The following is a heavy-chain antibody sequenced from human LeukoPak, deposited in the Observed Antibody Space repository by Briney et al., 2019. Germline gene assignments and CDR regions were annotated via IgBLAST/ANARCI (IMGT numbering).Heavy chain of an antibody. CDR1: GGSFSGYY. J-gene: IGHJ4*02. D-gene: IGHD5-18*01. CDR2: INHSGST. V-gene: IGHV4-34*01. Sequence: SETLSLTCAVYGGSFSGYYWSWIRQPPGKGLEWIGEINHSGSTNYNPSLKSRVTMSVDTSKNQFSLKLSSVTAADTAVYYCAKGYSYGLYYFDYWGQGTLVTVSS. CDR3: AKGYSYGLYYFDY.